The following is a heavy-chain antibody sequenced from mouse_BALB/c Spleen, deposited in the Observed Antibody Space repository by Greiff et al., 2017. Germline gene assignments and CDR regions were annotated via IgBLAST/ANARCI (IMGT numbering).Heavy chain of an antibody. CDR1: GYTFTSYW. V-gene: IGHV1S81*02. D-gene: IGHD2-2*01. J-gene: IGHJ2*01. CDR3: ARVWLPHFDD. Sequence: QVQLQQPGADLVKPGASVKLSCKASGYTFTSYWMHWVKQRPGQGLEWIGEINPSNGRTNYNEKFKSKATLTVDKSSSTAYMQLSSLTSEDSAVYYCARVWLPHFDDWGQGTTLTVSS. CDR2: INPSNGRT.